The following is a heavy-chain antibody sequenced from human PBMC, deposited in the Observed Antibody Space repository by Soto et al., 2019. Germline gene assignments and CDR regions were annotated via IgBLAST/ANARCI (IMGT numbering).Heavy chain of an antibody. D-gene: IGHD6-25*01. CDR3: AVERNYYGMDV. J-gene: IGHJ6*02. CDR1: GGTFSSYA. Sequence: GASVKVSCKASGGTFSSYAISWVRQAPGQGLEWMGGIIPIFGTANYAQKFQGRVTITADESTSTAYMELSSLRSEDTAMYYCAVERNYYGMDVWGQGTTVTVSS. CDR2: IIPIFGTA. V-gene: IGHV1-69*13.